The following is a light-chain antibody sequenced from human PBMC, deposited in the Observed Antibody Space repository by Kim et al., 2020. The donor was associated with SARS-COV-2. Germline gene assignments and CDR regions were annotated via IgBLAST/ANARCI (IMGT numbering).Light chain of an antibody. CDR1: QTITGRC. V-gene: IGKV3-20*01. J-gene: IGKJ4*01. CDR2: RAS. Sequence: LSPGERSTLSRWASQTITGRCLAWYQQKPGQPPSLLIYRASRRAEGIPERFSASGFGTDFTLAVSRLEPEDFAVYYCQQCGSSLTFGGGTKVDIK. CDR3: QQCGSSLT.